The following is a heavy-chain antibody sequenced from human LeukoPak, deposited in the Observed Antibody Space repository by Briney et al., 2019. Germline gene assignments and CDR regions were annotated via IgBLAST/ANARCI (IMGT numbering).Heavy chain of an antibody. CDR3: ARLFSFDILTGYYDPGWFDP. V-gene: IGHV3-30*04. CDR2: ISYDGSNK. Sequence: GGSLRLSCAASGFTFSSYAMHWVRQAPGKGLEWVAVISYDGSNKYYADSVKGRFIISRDNSKNTLYLQMNSLRAEDTAAYYCARLFSFDILTGYYDPGWFDPWGQGTLVTVSS. CDR1: GFTFSSYA. D-gene: IGHD3-9*01. J-gene: IGHJ5*02.